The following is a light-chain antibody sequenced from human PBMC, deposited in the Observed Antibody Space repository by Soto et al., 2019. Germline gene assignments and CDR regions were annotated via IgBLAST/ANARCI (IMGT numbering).Light chain of an antibody. J-gene: IGKJ1*01. Sequence: EIVLPQSPGTLSLSTGERATLSCRASQSVSSNYLAWYQQKPGQAPRLLIYGASSRATDIPDRFSGSGSGTDFTLTIGRLEPEDFAVYYCQQYGISRTFGQGTKVDIK. CDR1: QSVSSNY. V-gene: IGKV3-20*01. CDR2: GAS. CDR3: QQYGISRT.